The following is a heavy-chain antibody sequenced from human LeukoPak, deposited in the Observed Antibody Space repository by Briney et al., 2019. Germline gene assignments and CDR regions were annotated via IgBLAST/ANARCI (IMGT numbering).Heavy chain of an antibody. CDR2: ISSSGSTI. CDR3: ARESPNYVAFDI. D-gene: IGHD1-7*01. J-gene: IGHJ3*02. Sequence: PGGSLRLSCAASGFTFSSYSMNWVRQAPGKGLEWVSYISSSGSTIYYADSVKGRFTISRDNAKNSLYLQMNSLRAEDTAVYYCARESPNYVAFDIWGQGTMVTVSS. CDR1: GFTFSSYS. V-gene: IGHV3-48*04.